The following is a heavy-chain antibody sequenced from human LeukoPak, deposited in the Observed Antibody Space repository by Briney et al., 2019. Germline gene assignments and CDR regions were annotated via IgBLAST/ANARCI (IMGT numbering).Heavy chain of an antibody. CDR2: ISSSSSYI. D-gene: IGHD6-13*01. CDR1: GFTFSSYA. V-gene: IGHV3-21*01. CDR3: ARDGIAAAGTPYPNDY. Sequence: PGGSLRLSCAASGFTFSSYAMSWVRQAPGKGLEWVSSISSSSSYIYYADSVKGRFTISRDNAKNSLYLQMNSLRAEDTAVYYCARDGIAAAGTPYPNDYWGQGTLVTVSP. J-gene: IGHJ4*02.